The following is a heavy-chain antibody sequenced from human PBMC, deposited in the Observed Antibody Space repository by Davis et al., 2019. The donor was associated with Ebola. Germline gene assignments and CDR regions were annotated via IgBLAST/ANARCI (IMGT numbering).Heavy chain of an antibody. D-gene: IGHD3-10*01. J-gene: IGHJ5*02. CDR1: GFTSSSYA. CDR3: ARSITMVRGVSWFDP. Sequence: LRLSCAASGFTSSSYAMSWVRQAPGNGLEWNGYIYHSGSTYYNPSLKSRVTISVDRSKNQFSLKLSSVTAADTAVYYCARSITMVRGVSWFDPWGQGTLVTVSS. V-gene: IGHV4-30-2*02. CDR2: IYHSGST.